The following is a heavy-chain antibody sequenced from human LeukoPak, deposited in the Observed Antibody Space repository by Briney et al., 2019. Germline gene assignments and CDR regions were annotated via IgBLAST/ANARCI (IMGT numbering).Heavy chain of an antibody. CDR2: ISNGGTYI. CDR1: RFTFNTYS. CDR3: ARETRVRWTDY. D-gene: IGHD5-24*01. J-gene: IGHJ4*02. V-gene: IGHV3-21*01. Sequence: GGSLRLSCAPSRFTFNTYSMNWVRQAPAKGLEWVSSISNGGTYIYYADSVKGRFTISRDNAKNSLYLQMNSLRAEDTAVYYCARETRVRWTDYWGQGILVTVSS.